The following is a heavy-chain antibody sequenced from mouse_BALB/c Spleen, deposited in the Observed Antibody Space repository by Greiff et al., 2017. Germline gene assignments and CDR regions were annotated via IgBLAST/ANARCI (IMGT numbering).Heavy chain of an antibody. CDR1: GYAFSSSW. D-gene: IGHD2-3*01. V-gene: IGHV1-82*01. Sequence: QVQLQQSGPELVKPGASVKISCKASGYAFSSSWMNWVKQRPGQGLEWIGRIYPGDGDTNYNGKFKGKATLTADKSSSTAYMQLSSLTSVDSAVYFCARGIYDGYYGYAMDYWGQGTSVTVSS. J-gene: IGHJ4*01. CDR2: IYPGDGDT. CDR3: ARGIYDGYYGYAMDY.